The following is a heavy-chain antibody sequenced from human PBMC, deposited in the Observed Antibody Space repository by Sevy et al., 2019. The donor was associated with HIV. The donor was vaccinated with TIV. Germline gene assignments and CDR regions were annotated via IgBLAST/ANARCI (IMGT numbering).Heavy chain of an antibody. Sequence: ASVKVSCKASGYTFTGYYMHWVRQAPGQGLEWMGRINPNSGGTNYAQKFQGRVTMTRERSISTAYMELSRLRSDDTAVYYCARDPPGTKNWFDPWGQGTLVTVSS. CDR2: INPNSGGT. V-gene: IGHV1-2*06. CDR3: ARDPPGTKNWFDP. CDR1: GYTFTGYY. J-gene: IGHJ5*02.